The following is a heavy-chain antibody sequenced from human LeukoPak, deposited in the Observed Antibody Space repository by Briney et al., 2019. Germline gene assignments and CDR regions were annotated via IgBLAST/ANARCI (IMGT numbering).Heavy chain of an antibody. CDR2: ISYTGST. CDR1: VGSRRTSRYS. D-gene: IGHD2-21*02. J-gene: IGHJ5*02. V-gene: IGHV4-61*01. Sequence: SETLSLGCSVSVGSRRTSRYSSSSFTQPPGEGLEWIGYISYTGSTKYNRSLQNREALLVDTAKNQFSLYVISVHAADTAVYYCARSHVLLTAIRFDPWGQGTLLSVSS. CDR3: ARSHVLLTAIRFDP.